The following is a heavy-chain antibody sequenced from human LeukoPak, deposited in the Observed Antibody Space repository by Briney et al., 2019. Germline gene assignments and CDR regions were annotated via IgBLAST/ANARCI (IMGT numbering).Heavy chain of an antibody. D-gene: IGHD3-10*01. CDR1: GFTFTNYA. Sequence: PGGSLRLSCAASGFTFTNYAMHWVRQAPGKGLEYVSAISYDAVKIYYGDSVKGRFTISRDNSKNTLYLQMGSLRVEDMAVYYCARGLSGGGLDYWGQGTLVTVPP. V-gene: IGHV3-64*02. J-gene: IGHJ4*02. CDR2: ISYDAVKI. CDR3: ARGLSGGGLDY.